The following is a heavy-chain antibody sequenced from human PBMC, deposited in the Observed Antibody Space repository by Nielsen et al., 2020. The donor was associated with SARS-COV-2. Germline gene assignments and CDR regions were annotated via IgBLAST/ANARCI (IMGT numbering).Heavy chain of an antibody. CDR3: ASGNIAGAGTDHYYGMDV. D-gene: IGHD6-19*01. Sequence: ASVQVSCKASGYTFTTYYMHWVRQAPGQGLEWMGVINPGSGSTTYARKFQDRVTMTRDTSTSTVYMELSSLRSEDTAVYYCASGNIAGAGTDHYYGMDVWGQGTTVTVSS. J-gene: IGHJ6*02. CDR1: GYTFTTYY. V-gene: IGHV1-46*01. CDR2: INPGSGST.